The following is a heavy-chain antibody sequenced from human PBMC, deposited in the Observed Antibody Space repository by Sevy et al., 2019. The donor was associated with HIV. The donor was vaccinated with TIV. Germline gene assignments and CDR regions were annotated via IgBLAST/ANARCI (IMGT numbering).Heavy chain of an antibody. CDR3: ARDLSYYDFWSGYYPLYYYGMDV. V-gene: IGHV3-11*01. Sequence: GGSLRLSCAASGFTFSDYYMSWIRQAPGKGLEWVSYISSSGSTIYYADSVKGRFTISRDNAKNSLYLQMNSLRAEDTAVYYCARDLSYYDFWSGYYPLYYYGMDVWGQGTTVTVSS. CDR1: GFTFSDYY. D-gene: IGHD3-3*01. J-gene: IGHJ6*02. CDR2: ISSSGSTI.